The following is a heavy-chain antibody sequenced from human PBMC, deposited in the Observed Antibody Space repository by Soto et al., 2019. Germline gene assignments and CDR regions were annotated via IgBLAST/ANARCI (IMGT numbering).Heavy chain of an antibody. CDR1: GFTFSTYT. CDR2: ISSSGSTI. D-gene: IGHD4-17*01. J-gene: IGHJ4*02. CDR3: AIGYDTATVTIRVLPY. V-gene: IGHV3-48*01. Sequence: EVQLVESGGGLVQPGGSLGLSCVASGFTFSTYTMNWVRQAPGKGLEWISYISSSGSTIYYADSVKGRFTISRDNAKNSLYLQMNSLRAEDTAVYYCAIGYDTATVTIRVLPYWGQGALVTVSS.